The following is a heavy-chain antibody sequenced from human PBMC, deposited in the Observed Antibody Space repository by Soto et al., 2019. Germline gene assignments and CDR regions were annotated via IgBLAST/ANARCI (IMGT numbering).Heavy chain of an antibody. V-gene: IGHV4-4*02. CDR2: IYHSGST. CDR3: ARVSGSYYYGMDV. Sequence: QVQLQESGPGLVKPSGTLSLTCAVSGGSISSSNWWSWVRQPPGKGLEWIGEIYHSGSTNYNPSLKSRVTISVDKSKHHVSLNLSSVTAADTAVYYCARVSGSYYYGMDVWGQGTTVTVSS. J-gene: IGHJ6*02. CDR1: GGSISSSNW.